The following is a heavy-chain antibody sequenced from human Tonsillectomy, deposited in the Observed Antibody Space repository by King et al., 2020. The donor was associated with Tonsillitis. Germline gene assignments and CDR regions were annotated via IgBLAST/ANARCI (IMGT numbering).Heavy chain of an antibody. CDR1: GFTFSSYW. V-gene: IGHV3-7*03. J-gene: IGHJ6*02. D-gene: IGHD6-13*01. Sequence: VQLVESGGGLVQPGGSLRLSCAASGFTFSSYWMSWVRQAPGKGLEWVANIKQDGSEKYYVDSVKGRLTISRDTAKNSLYLQMNSLRAEDTAVYYCARGPPYSGLAYYYGMEVWGQGTTVTVSS. CDR2: IKQDGSEK. CDR3: ARGPPYSGLAYYYGMEV.